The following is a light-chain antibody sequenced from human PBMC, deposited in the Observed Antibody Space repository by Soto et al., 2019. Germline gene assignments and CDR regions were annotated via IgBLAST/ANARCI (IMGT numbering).Light chain of an antibody. V-gene: IGKV1-5*03. CDR3: QHYNSYSEA. CDR2: KAS. CDR1: QTISSW. Sequence: DIQSSQSPSTLSGSVGDRVTIACRASQTISSWLAWYQQKPGKAPKLLIYKASTLKSGVPPRFSGSGSGTEFTLTISSLQPDDFATYYCQHYNSYSEAFGQGTKVDIK. J-gene: IGKJ1*01.